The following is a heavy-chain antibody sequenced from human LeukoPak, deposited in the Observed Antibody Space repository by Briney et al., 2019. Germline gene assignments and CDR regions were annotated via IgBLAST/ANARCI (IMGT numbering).Heavy chain of an antibody. Sequence: PGGSLRLSCAASGFTFSSYGMHWVRQAPGKGLEWVAVIWYDGSNKYYADSVKGRFTISRDNSKNTLYLQMNSPRAEDTAVYYCAREKIAAAGPIYYYYGMDVWGQGTTVTVSS. D-gene: IGHD6-13*01. V-gene: IGHV3-33*01. CDR2: IWYDGSNK. CDR3: AREKIAAAGPIYYYYGMDV. CDR1: GFTFSSYG. J-gene: IGHJ6*02.